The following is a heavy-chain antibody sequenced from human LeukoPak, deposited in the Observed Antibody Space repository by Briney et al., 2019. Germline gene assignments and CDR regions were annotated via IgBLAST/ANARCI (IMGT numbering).Heavy chain of an antibody. CDR1: GGTFTSYA. Sequence: SVKVSCKASGGTFTSYAISWVRQAPGQGLEWMGGIIPIFGTANYAQKFQGRVTITTDESTSTAYMELSSLRSEDTAVYYCARSHSSWYYYNLYNWFDPWGQGTLVTVSS. CDR2: IIPIFGTA. D-gene: IGHD6-13*01. J-gene: IGHJ5*02. V-gene: IGHV1-69*05. CDR3: ARSHSSWYYYNLYNWFDP.